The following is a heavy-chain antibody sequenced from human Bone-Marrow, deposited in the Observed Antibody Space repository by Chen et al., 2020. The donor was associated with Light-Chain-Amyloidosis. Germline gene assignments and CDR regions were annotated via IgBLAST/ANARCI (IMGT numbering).Heavy chain of an antibody. CDR3: VKDRDGLGED. D-gene: IGHD3-16*01. J-gene: IGHJ4*02. Sequence: EVQLVESGGDLVQPGGSLRLSCAASGFSFSDNYMDWVRQAPGKGLEWVARIRDKGNRRPTEYAASVKGRFTISRDDSKNSVYLQMNSLSTEDTAVYYCVKDRDGLGEDWGQGTLVTVSS. CDR2: IRDKGNRRPT. CDR1: GFSFSDNY. V-gene: IGHV3-72*01.